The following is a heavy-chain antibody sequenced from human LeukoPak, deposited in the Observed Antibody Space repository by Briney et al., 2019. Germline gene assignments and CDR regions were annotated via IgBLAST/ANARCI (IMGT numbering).Heavy chain of an antibody. J-gene: IGHJ5*02. D-gene: IGHD6-6*01. CDR1: GGSISSYY. Sequence: SETLSLTCTVSGGSISSYYWSWIRQPPGKGLEWIGYIYYSGSTNYNPSLKSRVTISIDTSKNQFSLKLNSVTAADTAVYYCARASAARRGFWFDPWGQGTLVTVSS. CDR3: ARASAARRGFWFDP. CDR2: IYYSGST. V-gene: IGHV4-59*01.